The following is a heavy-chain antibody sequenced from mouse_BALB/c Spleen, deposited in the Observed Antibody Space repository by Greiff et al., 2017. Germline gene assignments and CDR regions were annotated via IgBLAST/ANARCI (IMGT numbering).Heavy chain of an antibody. J-gene: IGHJ4*01. Sequence: EVQVVESGGGLVKPGGSLKLSCAASGFTFSDYYMYWVRQTPEKRLEWVATISDGGSYTYYPDSVKGRFTISRDNAKNNLYLQMSSLKSEDTAMYYCARGGLMDYWGQGTSVTVSS. CDR1: GFTFSDYY. V-gene: IGHV5-4*02. CDR2: ISDGGSYT. CDR3: ARGGLMDY.